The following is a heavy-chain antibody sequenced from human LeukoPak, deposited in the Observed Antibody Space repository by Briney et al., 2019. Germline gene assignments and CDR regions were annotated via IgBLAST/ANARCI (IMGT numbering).Heavy chain of an antibody. CDR2: IKSKTDGGTT. J-gene: IGHJ4*02. D-gene: IGHD5-12*01. CDR3: SPGGYSGYDFDF. Sequence: GSLRLSCAASGFTFSDAWMSWVRQAPGKGPEWVGRIKSKTDGGTTDYAAPVKGRFTISRDDSKNSLYLQMNSLRTEDTAVYYCSPGGYSGYDFDFWGQGTLVTVSS. V-gene: IGHV3-15*01. CDR1: GFTFSDAW.